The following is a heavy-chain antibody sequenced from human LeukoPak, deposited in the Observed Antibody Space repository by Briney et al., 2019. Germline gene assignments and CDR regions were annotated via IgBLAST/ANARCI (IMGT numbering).Heavy chain of an antibody. CDR2: IYSGGST. D-gene: IGHD3-22*01. CDR3: ATLNFYDSSGYETEPFDI. CDR1: GFAVTTNY. J-gene: IGHJ3*02. Sequence: GGSLRLSCAASGFAVTTNYMIWVRQPPGKGLDWLSFIYSGGSTYYAASVKGRFTVSRDNSKNTLYLEMNSLRAEDTAVYYCATLNFYDSSGYETEPFDIWGQGTMVTVSS. V-gene: IGHV3-53*01.